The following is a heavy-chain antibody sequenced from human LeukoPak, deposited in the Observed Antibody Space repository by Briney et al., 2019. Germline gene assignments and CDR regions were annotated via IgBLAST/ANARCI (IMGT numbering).Heavy chain of an antibody. D-gene: IGHD3-22*01. CDR1: GYTFTSYY. CDR2: INPSGGST. Sequence: ASVKVSCKASGYTFTSYYMHWLRQAPGQGLEWMGIINPSGGSTSYAQKFQGRVTMTRDTSTSTVYMELSSLRSEDTAVYYCARTARLRYYDSSGYFHYYFDYWGQGTLVTVSS. CDR3: ARTARLRYYDSSGYFHYYFDY. V-gene: IGHV1-46*01. J-gene: IGHJ4*02.